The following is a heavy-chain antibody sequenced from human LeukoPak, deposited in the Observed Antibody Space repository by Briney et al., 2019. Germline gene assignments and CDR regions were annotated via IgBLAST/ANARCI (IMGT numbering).Heavy chain of an antibody. J-gene: IGHJ4*02. Sequence: PSQTLSLTCTVSAGSISSGSYGWSRIRQPAGKGLEWIGRIDTTETTHYNPSLKRRVTISLGASKNQFSLKLSSGTAADTAVYYCARFYAGTVGDYWGQGTLVTVSS. V-gene: IGHV4-61*02. CDR1: AGSISSGSYG. CDR2: IDTTETT. CDR3: ARFYAGTVGDY. D-gene: IGHD2/OR15-2a*01.